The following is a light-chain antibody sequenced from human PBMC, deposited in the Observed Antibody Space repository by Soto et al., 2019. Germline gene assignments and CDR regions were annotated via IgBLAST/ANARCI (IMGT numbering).Light chain of an antibody. V-gene: IGKV3-11*01. J-gene: IGKJ4*01. CDR2: DAS. Sequence: EIVLTQSPATLSLSPGYRATLSCRASQSVSSYLAWYQQKPGQAPRLLIYDASNRATGIPARFSGSGSGTDFTLTISSLEPEDFAVYYCQQRSNWPPLTFGGGTKVEIK. CDR3: QQRSNWPPLT. CDR1: QSVSSY.